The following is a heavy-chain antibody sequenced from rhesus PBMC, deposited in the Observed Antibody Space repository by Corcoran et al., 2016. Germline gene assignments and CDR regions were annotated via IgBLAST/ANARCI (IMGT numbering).Heavy chain of an antibody. CDR2: IDPNNSKT. V-gene: IGHV5-2*01. J-gene: IGHJ4*01. CDR3: AKGQWYDY. CDR1: GYRFPSYW. D-gene: IGHD2-27*01. Sequence: EVQLVQSGAEVKRPGESLKISCTTSGYRFPSYWLSWVRPMPGKGLEWMGEIDPNNSKTTYSPPSQGKVTTAAAKSTTPAYLYGSSRKASDAATYYGAKGQWYDYWGQGVLVTVSS.